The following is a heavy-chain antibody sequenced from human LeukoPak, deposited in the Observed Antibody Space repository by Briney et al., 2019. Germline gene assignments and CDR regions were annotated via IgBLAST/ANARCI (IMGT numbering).Heavy chain of an antibody. D-gene: IGHD2-2*01. CDR1: GFTFSSYS. V-gene: IGHV3-23*01. Sequence: GGSLRLSCAPSGFTFSSYSMSWVRQAPGKGLECVSGIIGSGGSTDYADSVKRRFTISTDNSKNSLYLQMNSLRVEDTAVYYCAKDPGYQVVYCFDYWGQGTLVTVSS. J-gene: IGHJ4*02. CDR2: IIGSGGST. CDR3: AKDPGYQVVYCFDY.